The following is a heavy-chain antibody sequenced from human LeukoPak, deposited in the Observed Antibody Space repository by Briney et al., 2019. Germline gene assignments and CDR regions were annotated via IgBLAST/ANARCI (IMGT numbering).Heavy chain of an antibody. CDR1: GGSISSSTYY. J-gene: IGHJ5*02. CDR2: NYYSGST. V-gene: IGHV4-39*01. Sequence: SETLSLTCTVSGGSISSSTYYWGWVRQPPGKGLEWIGSNYYSGSTFHNPSLQSRVTIPVDTSKNQFSLKLRSVTAADTAVYYCASHVRGYNEFDLWGQGTLVTVSS. CDR3: ASHVRGYNEFDL. D-gene: IGHD5-18*01.